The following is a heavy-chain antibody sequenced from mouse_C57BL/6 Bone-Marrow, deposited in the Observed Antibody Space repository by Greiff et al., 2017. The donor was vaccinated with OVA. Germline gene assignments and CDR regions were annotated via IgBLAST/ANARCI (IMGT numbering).Heavy chain of an antibody. Sequence: VKLVESGPGLVAPSQSLSITCTVSGFSLTSYGVHWVSQPPGKGLEWLVVLSTDTSRTNNSSLRSRLSIGEDTSKTQVFLKMNRLQTDDTAMYCGARHGGLRRDYCALDYWGKGTSVTVSS. CDR2: LSTDTSR. D-gene: IGHD2-4*01. CDR3: ARHGGLRRDYCALDY. J-gene: IGHJ4*01. CDR1: GFSLTSYG. V-gene: IGHV2-6-1*01.